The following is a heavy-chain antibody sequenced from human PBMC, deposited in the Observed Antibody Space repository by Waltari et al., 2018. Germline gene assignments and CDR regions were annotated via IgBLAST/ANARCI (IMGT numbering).Heavy chain of an antibody. V-gene: IGHV1-69*14. CDR3: AREYPTSGYIDY. CDR1: GRTLISYA. D-gene: IGHD2-8*01. J-gene: IGHJ4*02. Sequence: QVQLVQSGAEVKKPGSAVKVSCKASGRTLISYAISCVRQAPGQGLEWMGGIIPIFGTANYAQKFQGRVTITADKSTSTAYMELSSLRSEDTAVYYCAREYPTSGYIDYWGQGTLVTVSS. CDR2: IIPIFGTA.